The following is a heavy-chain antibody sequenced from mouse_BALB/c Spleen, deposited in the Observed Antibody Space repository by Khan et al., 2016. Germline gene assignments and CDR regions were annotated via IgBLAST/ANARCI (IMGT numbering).Heavy chain of an antibody. CDR3: ARHMFAY. Sequence: EVELVESGGGLVKPGGSLKLSCAASGFAFSSYDMSWVRQTPEKRLEWVAYISSGGGSTYYPDTVKGRFTISRDNAKNTLYLQMSSLKSEDTAMYYCARHMFAYWSQGTLVTVSA. V-gene: IGHV5-12-1*01. CDR1: GFAFSSYD. CDR2: ISSGGGST. J-gene: IGHJ3*01.